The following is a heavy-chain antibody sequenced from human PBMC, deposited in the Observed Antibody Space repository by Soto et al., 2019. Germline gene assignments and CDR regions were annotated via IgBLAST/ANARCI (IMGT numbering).Heavy chain of an antibody. CDR2: ISAYNGNT. D-gene: IGHD3-16*01. CDR1: GYTFTSYG. J-gene: IGHJ4*02. Sequence: QVQLVQSGAEVKKPGASVKVSCKASGYTFTSYGISWVRQAPGQGLEWMGWISAYNGNTNYAQKLQGRVTMNRDTSTSTPYMELRSLRSDDTAVYYCARDAQGVFLHYWGQGTLVTVSS. CDR3: ARDAQGVFLHY. V-gene: IGHV1-18*01.